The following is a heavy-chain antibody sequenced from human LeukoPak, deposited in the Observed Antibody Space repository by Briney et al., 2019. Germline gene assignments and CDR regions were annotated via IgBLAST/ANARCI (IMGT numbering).Heavy chain of an antibody. CDR2: IYRSGST. CDR1: NYSISNSLY. V-gene: IGHV4-38-2*02. D-gene: IGHD4-17*01. J-gene: IGHJ6*03. Sequence: KPSETLSLTCSGSNYSISNSLYWGWLRQPPGKGLEWIGSIYRSGSTFYNPSLKSRDTISLDTSKTQFSLKLSSVTAADTAVYFCARGTYGYYMDVWGKGTTVTVSS. CDR3: ARGTYGYYMDV.